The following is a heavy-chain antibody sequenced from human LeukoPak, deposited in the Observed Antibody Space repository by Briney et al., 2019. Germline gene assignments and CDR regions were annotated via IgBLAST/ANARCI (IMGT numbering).Heavy chain of an antibody. D-gene: IGHD6-6*01. Sequence: GGSLRLSCAASGFTFSSYWMSWVRQAPGKGLEWVANIKQDGSEKYYVDSVKGRFTVSRDNAKNSLYLQMNSLRAEDTAVYYCASVGYRSPTASQQLAPFHYWGQGTLVTVSS. CDR3: ASVGYRSPTASQQLAPFHY. CDR1: GFTFSSYW. CDR2: IKQDGSEK. J-gene: IGHJ4*02. V-gene: IGHV3-7*01.